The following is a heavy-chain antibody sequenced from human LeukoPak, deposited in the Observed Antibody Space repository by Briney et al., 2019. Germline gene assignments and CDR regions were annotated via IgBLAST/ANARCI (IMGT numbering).Heavy chain of an antibody. J-gene: IGHJ4*02. Sequence: GGSLRLSCEVSGFTFDKYGMHWVRQVPGKGLEWVSGRTLDSGRIGYADSVKGRFTISRDKAKNSVLLQMNSVRTEDTALYYCVKDMEPGGSGHWGPGTLVTVSS. V-gene: IGHV3-9*01. CDR2: RTLDSGRI. D-gene: IGHD1-26*01. CDR3: VKDMEPGGSGH. CDR1: GFTFDKYG.